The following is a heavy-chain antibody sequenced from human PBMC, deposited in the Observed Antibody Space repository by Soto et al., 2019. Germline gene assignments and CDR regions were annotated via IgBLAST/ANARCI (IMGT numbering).Heavy chain of an antibody. D-gene: IGHD2-2*01. Sequence: QEQLQESGPGLVKPSETLSLTCTVSGDSLSSYYWSWIRQPPGKGLEWIGCVFDTGSTDYNPALKSRATLSVDTSKNQFSLRLTSVTAADTAVYYCARGPIVVLQAAWFDPWGQGTLVTVSS. CDR1: GDSLSSYY. J-gene: IGHJ5*02. V-gene: IGHV4-59*01. CDR3: ARGPIVVLQAAWFDP. CDR2: VFDTGST.